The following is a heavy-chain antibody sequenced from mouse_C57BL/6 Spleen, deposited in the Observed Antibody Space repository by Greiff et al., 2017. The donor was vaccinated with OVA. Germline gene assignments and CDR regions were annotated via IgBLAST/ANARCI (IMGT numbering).Heavy chain of an antibody. D-gene: IGHD2-4*01. CDR2: IYPGDGDT. Sequence: QVQLQQSGPELVKPGASVKISCKASGYAFSSSWMNWVKQRPGKGLEWIGRIYPGDGDTNYNGKFKGKATLTADKSSSTAYMQLSSLTSEDSAVYFCARGDYDRYFDVWGTGTTGTVSS. CDR3: ARGDYDRYFDV. CDR1: GYAFSSSW. V-gene: IGHV1-82*01. J-gene: IGHJ1*03.